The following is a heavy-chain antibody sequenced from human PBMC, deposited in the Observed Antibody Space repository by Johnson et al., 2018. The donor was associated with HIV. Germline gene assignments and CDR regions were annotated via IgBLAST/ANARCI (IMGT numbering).Heavy chain of an antibody. CDR1: GFAFRTYW. CDR2: IYNDGSRT. J-gene: IGHJ3*01. Sequence: EQLVESGGGLVKPGGSLRLSCAASGFAFRTYWMVWVRQVPGKRPVWVARIYNDGSRTTYAASVRGRLTISRDNAKYTVDLQMNSLRVEDTAVYYCAKVDCGGDTCAGYDPFDLWGQGTLVTVSS. V-gene: IGHV3-74*03. CDR3: AKVDCGGDTCAGYDPFDL. D-gene: IGHD2-21*01.